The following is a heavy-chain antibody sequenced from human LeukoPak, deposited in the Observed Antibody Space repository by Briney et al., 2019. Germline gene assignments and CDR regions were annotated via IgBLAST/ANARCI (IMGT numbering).Heavy chain of an antibody. CDR1: GFTFGTYA. CDR3: AREVRCSSTSCSPADYFDY. D-gene: IGHD2-2*01. Sequence: GGSLRLSCAASGFTFGTYAMSWVRQAPGKGLEWVSGTSGSGGSTYYTDSVKGRFTISRDNSKNTLYLQMNSLRAEDTAVYYCAREVRCSSTSCSPADYFDYWGQGTLVTVSS. J-gene: IGHJ4*02. CDR2: TSGSGGST. V-gene: IGHV3-23*01.